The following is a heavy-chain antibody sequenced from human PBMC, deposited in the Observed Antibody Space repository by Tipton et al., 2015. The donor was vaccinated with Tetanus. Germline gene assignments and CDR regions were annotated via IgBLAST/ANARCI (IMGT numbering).Heavy chain of an antibody. CDR1: GDSLRTGDRN. J-gene: IGHJ4*02. V-gene: IGHV4-61*08. CDR2: VSSSGST. Sequence: LRLSCTVSGDSLRTGDRNWSWIRQPPGKGLEWLAYVSSSGSTNSDYFLKSRITISRDTSTNQYFLKLSSVTPADTAVYYCTRANHEFPKKGPFDSWGQGTLVIVS. CDR3: TRANHEFPKKGPFDS. D-gene: IGHD3-10*01.